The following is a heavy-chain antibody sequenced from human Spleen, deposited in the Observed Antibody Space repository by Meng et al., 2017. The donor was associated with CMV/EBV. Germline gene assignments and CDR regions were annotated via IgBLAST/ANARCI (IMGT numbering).Heavy chain of an antibody. V-gene: IGHV3-21*01. Sequence: ASGFTFSSYSMNWVRQAPGKGLEWVSSISSSSSYIYYADSVKGRFTISRDNAKNSLYLQMNSLRAEDTAVYYCARDTPAGMSGLSDYWGQGTLVTVSS. J-gene: IGHJ4*02. CDR1: GFTFSSYS. D-gene: IGHD3-3*01. CDR3: ARDTPAGMSGLSDY. CDR2: ISSSSSYI.